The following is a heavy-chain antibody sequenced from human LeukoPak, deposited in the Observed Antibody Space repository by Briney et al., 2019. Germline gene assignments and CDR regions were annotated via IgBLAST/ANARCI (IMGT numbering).Heavy chain of an antibody. CDR1: GGSLSSGDYY. J-gene: IGHJ4*02. Sequence: SQTLSLTCIVSGGSLSSGDYYWSWIRQPPGKGLEWIGYIYYSGSTYYNPSLKSRVVISLDTSKNQFSLKLTSVTAADTAVYYCARESLGGRYFDYWGQGILVTVSS. D-gene: IGHD3-16*01. CDR3: ARESLGGRYFDY. V-gene: IGHV4-30-4*08. CDR2: IYYSGST.